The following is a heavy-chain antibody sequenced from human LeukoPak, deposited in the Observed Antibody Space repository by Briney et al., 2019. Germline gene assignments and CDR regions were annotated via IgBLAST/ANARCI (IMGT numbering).Heavy chain of an antibody. CDR1: GGSISSSSYY. Sequence: SETLSLTCTVSGGSISSSSYYWGWIRQPPGKGLEWIGSIYYSGSTYYNPSLKSRVTISVDTSKNQFSLKLSSVTAADTAVYYCARPHYYAMRAYYFDYWGQGTLVTVSS. V-gene: IGHV4-39*01. CDR3: ARPHYYAMRAYYFDY. CDR2: IYYSGST. J-gene: IGHJ4*02. D-gene: IGHD3-22*01.